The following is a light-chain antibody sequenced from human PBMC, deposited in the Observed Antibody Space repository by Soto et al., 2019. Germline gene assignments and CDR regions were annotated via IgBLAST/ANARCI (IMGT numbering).Light chain of an antibody. CDR3: VQFAHFPRT. V-gene: IGKV2-24*01. CDR2: QVS. J-gene: IGKJ1*01. Sequence: DTVLTQTPLSSPVTLGQPASISCKSSQSLVYSDGNTYLSWLQQRPGQPPRLLIYQVSNRFSGVPDRFSGSGAGREFTLKISRVEADDVGVYFCVQFAHFPRTFGQGTKVEI. CDR1: QSLVYSDGNTY.